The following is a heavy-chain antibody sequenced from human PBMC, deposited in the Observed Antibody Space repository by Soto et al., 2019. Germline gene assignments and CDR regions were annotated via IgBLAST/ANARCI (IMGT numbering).Heavy chain of an antibody. J-gene: IGHJ3*02. V-gene: IGHV1-18*04. Sequence: SGAEVKKPGASVKVSCKASGYTFTSYGISWVRQAPGQGLEWMGWISAYNGNTNYAQKLQGRVTMTTDTSTSTAYMELRSLRSDDTAVYYCARDVRRGYCSGGSCSSDAFDIWGQGTMVTVSS. CDR2: ISAYNGNT. CDR3: ARDVRRGYCSGGSCSSDAFDI. CDR1: GYTFTSYG. D-gene: IGHD2-15*01.